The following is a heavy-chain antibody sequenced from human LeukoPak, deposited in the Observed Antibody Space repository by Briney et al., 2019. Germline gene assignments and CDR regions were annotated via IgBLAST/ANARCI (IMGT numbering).Heavy chain of an antibody. J-gene: IGHJ4*02. D-gene: IGHD6-13*01. Sequence: GGSERLSCAASEFTFSSYAMSWVRQAPGKGLEWVSAISGSGGSTYYADSVKGRFTISRDNSKNTLYLQMNSLRAEDTAVYYCAKQGSSSWCYFDYWDQGTFATVSS. CDR2: ISGSGGST. CDR3: AKQGSSSWCYFDY. V-gene: IGHV3-23*01. CDR1: EFTFSSYA.